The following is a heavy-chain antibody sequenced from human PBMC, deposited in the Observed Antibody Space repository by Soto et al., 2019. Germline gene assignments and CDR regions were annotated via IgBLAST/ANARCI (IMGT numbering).Heavy chain of an antibody. CDR2: IWFDGSNK. CDR3: ARDSHSIGDPTNLIFDY. Sequence: QVQLVESGGGVVQPGRSLRLSCAASGFTFSSYGMHWVRQAPGKGLEWVAVIWFDGSNKYYADSVKGRFTISRDNSKNTLYLQMNSLRAEDTAVYYCARDSHSIGDPTNLIFDYWGQGTLVTVSS. CDR1: GFTFSSYG. J-gene: IGHJ4*02. D-gene: IGHD4-17*01. V-gene: IGHV3-33*01.